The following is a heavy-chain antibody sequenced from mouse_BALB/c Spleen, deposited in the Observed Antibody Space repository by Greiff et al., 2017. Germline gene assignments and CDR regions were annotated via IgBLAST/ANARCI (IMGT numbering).Heavy chain of an antibody. Sequence: EVQLVESGGGLVQPGGSLKLSCAASGFTFSSYGMSWVRPTPDKRLELVATINSNGGSTYYPDSVKGRFTISRDNAKNTLYLQMSSLKSEDTAMYYCARDEGYYDYDWFAYWGKGTVGTVAA. J-gene: IGHJ3*01. CDR3: ARDEGYYDYDWFAY. CDR2: INSNGGST. D-gene: IGHD2-4*01. V-gene: IGHV5-6-3*01. CDR1: GFTFSSYG.